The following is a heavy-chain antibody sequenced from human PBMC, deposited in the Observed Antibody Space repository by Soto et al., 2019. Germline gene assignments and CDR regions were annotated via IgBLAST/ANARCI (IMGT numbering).Heavy chain of an antibody. CDR3: ARGGLVVVVTAALDY. Sequence: QVQLVQSGAEVKKPGASVKVSCKASGDTFTDYYIHWVRQAPGQGLEWMGTVNPSGGHTTYAQHFLGRMTMTRDTSTSTLDMELTSLTSEDTAIYYRARGGLVVVVTAALDYWGQGTLVTVSS. CDR1: GDTFTDYY. D-gene: IGHD2-21*02. J-gene: IGHJ4*02. V-gene: IGHV1-46*01. CDR2: VNPSGGHT.